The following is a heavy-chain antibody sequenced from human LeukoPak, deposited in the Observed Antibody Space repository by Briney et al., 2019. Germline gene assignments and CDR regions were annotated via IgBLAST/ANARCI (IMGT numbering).Heavy chain of an antibody. CDR1: GFTFSSYW. Sequence: GGSLRLSCAASGFTFSSYWMHWVRQAPGKGLVWISRINSDGSGTSYADSVKGRFTISRDNAKNTLYLQMNSLRAGDTAVYYCARKAWGYGMDVWGQGTTVTVSS. V-gene: IGHV3-74*01. D-gene: IGHD3-16*01. CDR3: ARKAWGYGMDV. CDR2: INSDGSGT. J-gene: IGHJ6*02.